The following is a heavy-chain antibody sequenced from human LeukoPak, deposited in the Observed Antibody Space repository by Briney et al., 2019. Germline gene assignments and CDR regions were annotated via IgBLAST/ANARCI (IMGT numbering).Heavy chain of an antibody. D-gene: IGHD6-13*01. Sequence: PGRSLRLSCAASGFTFSSYAMHWVRQAPGKGLEWVAVISYDGSNKYYADSVKGRFTISRDNSKNTLYLQMNGLRAEDTAVYYCARVSCCWVYSSSWYFDVGKRGMDVWGQGTTVTVSS. CDR2: ISYDGSNK. CDR3: ARVSCCWVYSSSWYFDVGKRGMDV. J-gene: IGHJ6*02. V-gene: IGHV3-30*04. CDR1: GFTFSSYA.